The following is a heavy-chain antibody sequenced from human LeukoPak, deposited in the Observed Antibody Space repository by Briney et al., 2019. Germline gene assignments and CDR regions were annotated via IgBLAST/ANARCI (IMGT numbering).Heavy chain of an antibody. J-gene: IGHJ4*02. Sequence: GGSLRLSCAASGFTFSSYAMSWVRQAPGKGLEWVSAISGSGGSTYYADSVKGRFTISRDNSKNTLYLQMSSLRAEDTAVYSCAKSLIRLGELSYWGQGTLVTVSS. CDR2: ISGSGGST. D-gene: IGHD3-16*02. CDR1: GFTFSSYA. V-gene: IGHV3-23*01. CDR3: AKSLIRLGELSY.